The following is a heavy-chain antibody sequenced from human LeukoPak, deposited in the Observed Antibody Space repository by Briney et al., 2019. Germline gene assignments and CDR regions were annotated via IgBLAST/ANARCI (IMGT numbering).Heavy chain of an antibody. Sequence: PGGSLRLSCAASGFTFSSYNMDWVRQAPGKGLEWVSFIDSSSRYIYQADSVKGRFTYSGDNAKSSVFLQMNSLRAEDTAVYYCARVGGHCTSTSCPPPDYWGQGTLVTVSS. CDR1: GFTFSSYN. CDR3: ARVGGHCTSTSCPPPDY. J-gene: IGHJ4*02. D-gene: IGHD2-2*01. CDR2: IDSSSRYI. V-gene: IGHV3-21*01.